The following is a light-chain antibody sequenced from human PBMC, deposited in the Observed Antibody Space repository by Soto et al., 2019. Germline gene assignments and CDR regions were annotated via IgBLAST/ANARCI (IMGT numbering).Light chain of an antibody. Sequence: SYELTQPPSVSVSPGQTARITCSGDALPKQYAYWYQQKPGQAPVLVIYKDSERASGTPERFSGSSSGTTVTLTISGVQAEDEADYYCQSADSSGTYVFATGTKVTVL. V-gene: IGLV3-25*02. CDR2: KDS. CDR3: QSADSSGTYV. J-gene: IGLJ1*01. CDR1: ALPKQY.